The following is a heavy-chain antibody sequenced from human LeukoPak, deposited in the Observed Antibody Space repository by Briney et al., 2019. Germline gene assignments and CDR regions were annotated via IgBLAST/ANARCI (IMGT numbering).Heavy chain of an antibody. CDR2: IIPIFGTA. V-gene: IGHV1-69*13. Sequence: SVKVSCKASGGTFGSYAISWVRQAPGQGLEWMGGIIPIFGTANYAQKFQGRVTITADESTSTAYMELSSLRSEDTAVYYCARSPLGVVVVAAQRRNWFDPWGQGTLVTVSS. J-gene: IGHJ5*02. CDR1: GGTFGSYA. CDR3: ARSPLGVVVVAAQRRNWFDP. D-gene: IGHD2-15*01.